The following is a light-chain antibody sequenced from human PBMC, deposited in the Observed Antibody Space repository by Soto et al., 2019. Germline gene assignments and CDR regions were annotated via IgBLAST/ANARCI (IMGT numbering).Light chain of an antibody. CDR2: DVN. J-gene: IGLJ1*01. CDR1: GSDVGDYNL. V-gene: IGLV2-23*02. CDR3: CSYAGTGAYV. Sequence: QSALTQPASVSGSPGQSITISCAGTGSDVGDYNLVSWYQQHPGKAPKLIICDVNTPPSGISHRFSGSKAGDTASLTISGLQAEDEAYYFGCSYAGTGAYVFGAGTKLTVL.